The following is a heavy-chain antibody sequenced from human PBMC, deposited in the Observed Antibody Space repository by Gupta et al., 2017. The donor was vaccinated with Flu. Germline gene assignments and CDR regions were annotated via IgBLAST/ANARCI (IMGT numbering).Heavy chain of an antibody. D-gene: IGHD3-10*01. CDR2: IGTAGNT. V-gene: IGHV3-13*01. Sequence: VRQDAGKSLQGVSAIGTAGNTYYIDPVRGRFTLSRDYAKNSFFLQKNGLRGGDTALYYCARSRAGSGFRIDFWGQGTQVTVSS. J-gene: IGHJ4*02. CDR3: ARSRAGSGFRIDF.